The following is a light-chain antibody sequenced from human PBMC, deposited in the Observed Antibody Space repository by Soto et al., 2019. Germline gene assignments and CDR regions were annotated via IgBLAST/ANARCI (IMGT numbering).Light chain of an antibody. V-gene: IGLV1-47*02. CDR3: AAWDDSLSGYV. J-gene: IGLJ1*01. CDR1: SSNIGSSY. Sequence: QSVLTQPPSASGTPGQRVTISCSGSSSNIGSSYVYWYQQLPGTAPKLLIYSNNQRPSGVPDRFSGSKSGTSASLAISVLRSEDEADYYCAAWDDSLSGYVFGTGTKLTVL. CDR2: SNN.